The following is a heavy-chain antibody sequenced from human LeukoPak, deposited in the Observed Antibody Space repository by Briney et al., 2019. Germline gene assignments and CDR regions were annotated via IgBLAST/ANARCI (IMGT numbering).Heavy chain of an antibody. CDR2: IGGSGSFI. D-gene: IGHD2-2*01. J-gene: IGHJ3*02. CDR1: GFTFRTYF. CDR3: ARPQLPSSEADAFDI. Sequence: GGSLRLSCTASGFTFRTYFMNWVRQAPGKGLEWVSSIGGSGSFIHYADSVKGRFTISRDNAKNSLYLQMNSLRAEDTAVYYCARPQLPSSEADAFDIWGQGTMVTVSS. V-gene: IGHV3-21*01.